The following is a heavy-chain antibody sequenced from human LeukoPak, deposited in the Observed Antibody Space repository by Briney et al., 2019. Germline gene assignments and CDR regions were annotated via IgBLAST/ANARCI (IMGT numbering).Heavy chain of an antibody. CDR1: GFSVGSNY. Sequence: GGSLRLSCAASGFSVGSNYMSWVRQAPGKGLEWVSVIYSGGSTYYADSVKGRFTISRDNSKNTLYLQMNSLRAEDTAVYYCASGYDFENPAFDYWGQGTLVTVSS. CDR3: ASGYDFENPAFDY. CDR2: IYSGGST. D-gene: IGHD5-12*01. J-gene: IGHJ4*02. V-gene: IGHV3-66*01.